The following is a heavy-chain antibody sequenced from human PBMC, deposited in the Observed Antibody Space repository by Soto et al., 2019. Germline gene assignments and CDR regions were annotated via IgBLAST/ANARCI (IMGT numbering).Heavy chain of an antibody. CDR3: ASLRIEA. V-gene: IGHV3-30-3*01. J-gene: IGHJ5*02. CDR1: GFTFSSYA. CDR2: ISYDGSNK. Sequence: GGSLRLSCAASGFTFSSYAMHWVRQAPGKGLEWVAVISYDGSNKYYADSVKGRFTISRDNSKNTLYLQMNSLRAEDTAVYYCASLRIEAWGQGTLVTVSS.